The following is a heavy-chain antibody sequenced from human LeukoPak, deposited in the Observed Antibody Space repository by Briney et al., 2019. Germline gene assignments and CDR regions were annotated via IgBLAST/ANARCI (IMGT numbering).Heavy chain of an antibody. D-gene: IGHD7-27*01. Sequence: SETLSLTCTVSGGSISSSSCYWGWIRQPPGKGLEWIGEINHSGSTNYNPSLKSRVTISVDTSKNQFSLKLSSVTAADTAVYYCARSDLGINYFDYWGQGTLVTVSS. V-gene: IGHV4-39*07. CDR3: ARSDLGINYFDY. CDR2: INHSGST. J-gene: IGHJ4*02. CDR1: GGSISSSSCY.